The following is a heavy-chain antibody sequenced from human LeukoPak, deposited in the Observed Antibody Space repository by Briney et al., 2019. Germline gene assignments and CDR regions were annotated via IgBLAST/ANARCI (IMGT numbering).Heavy chain of an antibody. CDR1: GGSISSSSYY. Sequence: SETLSLTCTVSGGSISSSSYYWGWIRQPPGKGLEWIGIIYYSGSTYSNPSLKSRVTISVDTSKNQFSLKLSSVTAADTAVYYCARGSLTYYYDSSGFQHWGQGTVVTVSS. J-gene: IGHJ1*01. CDR2: IYYSGST. CDR3: ARGSLTYYYDSSGFQH. V-gene: IGHV4-39*01. D-gene: IGHD3-22*01.